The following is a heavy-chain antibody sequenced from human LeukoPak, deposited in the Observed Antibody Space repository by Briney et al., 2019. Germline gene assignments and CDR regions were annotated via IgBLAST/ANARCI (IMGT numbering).Heavy chain of an antibody. J-gene: IGHJ5*02. CDR1: GFTFSSYA. Sequence: GGSLRLSCAASGFTFSSYAMSWVRQAPGKGLEWVSAISGSGGSTYYADCVNGRFTISRDNSKHTLYLQMNSLRAEDTAVYYCEYANWFDPWGQETLVTVSS. CDR2: ISGSGGST. CDR3: EYANWFDP. V-gene: IGHV3-23*01.